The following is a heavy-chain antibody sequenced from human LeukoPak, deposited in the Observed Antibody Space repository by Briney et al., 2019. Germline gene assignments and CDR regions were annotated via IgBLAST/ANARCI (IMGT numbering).Heavy chain of an antibody. CDR3: ARQTLCSGGSCYPPRHMDV. J-gene: IGHJ6*03. D-gene: IGHD2-15*01. Sequence: PSETLSLTCAVYGESFSGYYWSWIRQPPGKGLEWIGEINHSGSTNYNPSLKSRVTISVDTSKKQFSLKLSSVTAADTAVYYCARQTLCSGGSCYPPRHMDVWGKGTTVTISS. CDR2: INHSGST. CDR1: GESFSGYY. V-gene: IGHV4-34*01.